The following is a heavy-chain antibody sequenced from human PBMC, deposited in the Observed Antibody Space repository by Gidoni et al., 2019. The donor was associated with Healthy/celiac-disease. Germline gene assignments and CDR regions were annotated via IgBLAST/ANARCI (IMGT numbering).Heavy chain of an antibody. CDR2: ISYDGSNK. D-gene: IGHD3-9*01. V-gene: IGHV3-30-3*01. Sequence: QVQPVESGGGVVQPGRSLRLSCAASGFTFSSYAMHWVRQAPGKGLEWVAVISYDGSNKYYADSVKGRFTISRDNSKNTLYLQMNSLRAEDTAVYYCARDFYDILTGHPGYWGQGTLVTVSS. CDR1: GFTFSSYA. CDR3: ARDFYDILTGHPGY. J-gene: IGHJ4*02.